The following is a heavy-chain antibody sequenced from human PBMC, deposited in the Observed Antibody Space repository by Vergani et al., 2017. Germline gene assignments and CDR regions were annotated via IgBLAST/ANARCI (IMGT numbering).Heavy chain of an antibody. CDR3: ARVSGAVARAPYYYYYYMDV. J-gene: IGHJ6*03. D-gene: IGHD2-21*01. V-gene: IGHV4-31*03. Sequence: QVQLQESGPGLVKPSQTLSLTCTVSGGSISSGGYYWSWIRQHPGKGLEWIGSIYYSGSTNYNPSLKSRVTISVDTSKNQFSLKLSSVTAADTAVYYCARVSGAVARAPYYYYYYMDVWGKGTTVTVSS. CDR1: GGSISSGGYY. CDR2: IYYSGST.